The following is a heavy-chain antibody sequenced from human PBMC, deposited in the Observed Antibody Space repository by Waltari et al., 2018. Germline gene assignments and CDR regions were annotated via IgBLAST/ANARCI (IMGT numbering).Heavy chain of an antibody. CDR2: ISNDGTKE. CDR3: ARIGAVGGFDY. V-gene: IGHV3-30-3*01. CDR1: GFMVRRFA. D-gene: IGHD6-19*01. J-gene: IGHJ4*02. Sequence: QVQLVESGGGVVQPGRSLRLSCAASGFMVRRFAIHGVRQAPGKGREWVSVISNDGTKENDADSVKGRFTVSRDNSNNTLYLQIYSVRADDTAVYYCARIGAVGGFDYWGQGTLVTVSS.